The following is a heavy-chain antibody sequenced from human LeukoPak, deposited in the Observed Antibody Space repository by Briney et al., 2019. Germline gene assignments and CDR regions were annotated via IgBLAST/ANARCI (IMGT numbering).Heavy chain of an antibody. V-gene: IGHV3-23*01. D-gene: IGHD5-18*01. J-gene: IGHJ4*02. CDR1: GFTFSSYA. CDR2: ISGSGGST. Sequence: PGGSLRLSCAASGFTFSSYAMSWVRQAPGKGLEWVSAISGSGGSTYYADSVKGRFTISRHNSNNTLYLQMNSLRDEDTAVYYCARETKYGGYSHGFLDYWGQGTPVTVSS. CDR3: ARETKYGGYSHGFLDY.